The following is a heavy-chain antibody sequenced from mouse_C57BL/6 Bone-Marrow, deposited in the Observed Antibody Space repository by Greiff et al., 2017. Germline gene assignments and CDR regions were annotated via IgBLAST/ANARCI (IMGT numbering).Heavy chain of an antibody. CDR1: GFTFSSYG. CDR3: ARRGVVAIAY. Sequence: VKLVESGGDLVKPRGSLKLSCAASGFTFSSYGMSLVRQTPNKRPEWVATISSGGSYNYYPDSVKGRFAISSYNAKNNLYMKMRSLKSEDTAMYYCARRGVVAIAYWGQGTTLTVSS. J-gene: IGHJ2*01. CDR2: ISSGGSYN. V-gene: IGHV5-6*02. D-gene: IGHD1-1*01.